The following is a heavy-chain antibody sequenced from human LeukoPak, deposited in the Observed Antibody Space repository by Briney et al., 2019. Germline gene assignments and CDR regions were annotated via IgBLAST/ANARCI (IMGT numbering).Heavy chain of an antibody. CDR3: ARGEGGGSCYNN. D-gene: IGHD2-15*01. V-gene: IGHV4-34*01. CDR1: GESFSDSY. CDR2: IHHSGDT. Sequence: SETLSLTCAVYGESFSDSYWSWIRQPPGKGLEWIGEIHHSGDTNHNPSLKSRVTISLDTSKNQFSLKLNSVTAVDTATYYCARGEGGGSCYNNWGQGTQVTVSS. J-gene: IGHJ4*02.